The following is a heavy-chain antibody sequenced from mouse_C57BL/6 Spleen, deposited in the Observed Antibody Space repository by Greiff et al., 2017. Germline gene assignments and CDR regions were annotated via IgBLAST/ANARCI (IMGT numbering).Heavy chain of an antibody. V-gene: IGHV1-69*01. J-gene: IGHJ2*01. CDR3: ARSEDGYYRYFDY. Sequence: QVQLKQPGAELVMPGASVKLSCKASGYTFTSYWMHWVKQRPGQGLEWIGEIDPSDSYTNYNQKFKGKSTLTVDKSSSTAYMQLSSLTSEDSAVYYCARSEDGYYRYFDYWGQGTTLTVSS. CDR1: GYTFTSYW. D-gene: IGHD2-3*01. CDR2: IDPSDSYT.